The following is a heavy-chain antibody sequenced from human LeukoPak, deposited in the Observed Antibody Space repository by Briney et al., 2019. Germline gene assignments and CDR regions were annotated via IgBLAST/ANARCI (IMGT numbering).Heavy chain of an antibody. J-gene: IGHJ4*02. V-gene: IGHV3-23*01. CDR3: AKDYSSGWYLDY. Sequence: GGSLRLTCAASGFTFSSYAMSWVRQAPGKGLSWVTGISGSGGSTYYADSVKGRFTISRDNSKNTMYLQMNSLRAEDTAVYYCAKDYSSGWYLDYWGQGTLVTVSS. CDR1: GFTFSSYA. CDR2: ISGSGGST. D-gene: IGHD6-19*01.